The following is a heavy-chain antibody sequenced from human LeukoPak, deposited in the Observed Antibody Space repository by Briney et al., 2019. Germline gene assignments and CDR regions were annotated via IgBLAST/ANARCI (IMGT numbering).Heavy chain of an antibody. Sequence: GGSLRLSCAASGFTFSSYWMSWVRQAPGKGLEWVANIKQDGSEKYYVDSVKGRFTISRDNAKNSLYLQMNSLRAEDTAVYYCASTKYSSSWYRLGFDPWGQGTLVTVSS. V-gene: IGHV3-7*01. CDR1: GFTFSSYW. D-gene: IGHD6-13*01. CDR3: ASTKYSSSWYRLGFDP. J-gene: IGHJ5*02. CDR2: IKQDGSEK.